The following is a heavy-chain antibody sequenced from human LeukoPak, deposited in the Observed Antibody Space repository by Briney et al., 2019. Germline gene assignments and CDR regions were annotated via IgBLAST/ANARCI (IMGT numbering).Heavy chain of an antibody. CDR1: GFTFSSYG. D-gene: IGHD3-16*01. CDR3: VRWYYSKRFCP. J-gene: IGHJ5*02. Sequence: GRSLRLSCAASGFTFSSYGMHWVRQAPGKGLEWVAVIWYDGSNKYYADSVRGRFTISRDNSKNMVYLQMNSLRAEDTAVYYCVRWYYSKRFCPWGQGTLVTVFS. CDR2: IWYDGSNK. V-gene: IGHV3-33*01.